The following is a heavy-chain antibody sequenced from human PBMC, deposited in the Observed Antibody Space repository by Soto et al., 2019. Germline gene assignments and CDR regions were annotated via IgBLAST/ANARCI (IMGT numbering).Heavy chain of an antibody. V-gene: IGHV4-39*01. D-gene: IGHD5-12*01. CDR1: GGSISSSSYY. CDR2: IYYSGST. J-gene: IGHJ4*02. CDR3: ARIVATMGPHYFDY. Sequence: QLQLQESGPGLVKPSETLSLTCTVSGGSISSSSYYWGWIRQPPGKGLEWIGSIYYSGSTYYNPSLKSRVTISVDTSKNQFSLKLSSVTAADTAVYYCARIVATMGPHYFDYWGQGTLVTVSS.